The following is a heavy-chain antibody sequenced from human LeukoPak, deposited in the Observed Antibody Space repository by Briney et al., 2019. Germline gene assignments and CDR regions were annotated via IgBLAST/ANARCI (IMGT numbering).Heavy chain of an antibody. CDR1: GFTFSSYG. D-gene: IGHD5-12*01. Sequence: GGSLRLSCAASGFTFSSYGMHWVRQAPGKGLEWVAVISYDGSNKYYADSVKGRFTISRDNSKNTLYLQMNSLRAEDTAAYYCAKWADSGYGYFDCWGQGTLVTVSS. CDR2: ISYDGSNK. V-gene: IGHV3-30*18. J-gene: IGHJ4*02. CDR3: AKWADSGYGYFDC.